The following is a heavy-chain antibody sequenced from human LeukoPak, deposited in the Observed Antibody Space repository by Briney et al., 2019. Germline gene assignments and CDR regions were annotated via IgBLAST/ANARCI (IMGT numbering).Heavy chain of an antibody. V-gene: IGHV1-2*02. J-gene: IGHJ3*02. CDR1: GYTFTAYY. Sequence: GASVKVSCRASGYTFTAYYIHWVRQAPGQGLEWMGWINPNSGDTTLPQRFQGRVTMTRDTSIITAYMDLSSLTSDDTGMYYCARGPTLGLDIWGQGTMVTVSS. CDR2: INPNSGDT. CDR3: ARGPTLGLDI.